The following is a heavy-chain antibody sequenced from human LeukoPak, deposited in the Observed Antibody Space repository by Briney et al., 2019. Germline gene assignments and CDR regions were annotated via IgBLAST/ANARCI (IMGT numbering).Heavy chain of an antibody. CDR1: GGSSNNYY. V-gene: IGHV4-59*01. J-gene: IGHJ4*02. Sequence: SETLSHTCTVPGGSSNNYYGSWIRQPPEKGLEWIGYIYYSGITKYTPSLKSRVTISLDTSKNQFSLKLTSVTAADTAVYFCARFEKYYDSSYHYLDYWGQGTTVTVSS. D-gene: IGHD3-22*01. CDR3: ARFEKYYDSSYHYLDY. CDR2: IYYSGIT.